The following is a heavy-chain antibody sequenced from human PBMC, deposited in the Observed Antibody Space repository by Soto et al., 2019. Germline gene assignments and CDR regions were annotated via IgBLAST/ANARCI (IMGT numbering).Heavy chain of an antibody. V-gene: IGHV3-30-3*01. CDR3: AKVQIEGELLPPWWYFDL. J-gene: IGHJ2*01. Sequence: PGGSLRLSCAASGFTFSSYAMHWVRQAPGKGLEWVAVISYDGSNKYYANSVKGRFTISRDNSKNTLYLQMNSLRAEDTAVYYCAKVQIEGELLPPWWYFDLWGRGTLVTVSS. D-gene: IGHD1-26*01. CDR2: ISYDGSNK. CDR1: GFTFSSYA.